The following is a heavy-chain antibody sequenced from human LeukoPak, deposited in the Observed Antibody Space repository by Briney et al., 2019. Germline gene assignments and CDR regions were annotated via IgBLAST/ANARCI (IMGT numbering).Heavy chain of an antibody. Sequence: PSETLSLTCTVSGGSISSYYWSWIRQPPGKGLEWIGYIYYSGSTNYNPSLKSRVTISVDTSKNQFSLKLSSVTAADTAVYYCARFGNYYDSSGHWSYFDYWGQGTLVTVSS. V-gene: IGHV4-59*08. CDR1: GGSISSYY. D-gene: IGHD3-22*01. CDR2: IYYSGST. CDR3: ARFGNYYDSSGHWSYFDY. J-gene: IGHJ4*02.